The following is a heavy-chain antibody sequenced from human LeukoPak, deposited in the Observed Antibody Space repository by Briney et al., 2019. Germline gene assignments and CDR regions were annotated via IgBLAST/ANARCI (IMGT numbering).Heavy chain of an antibody. J-gene: IGHJ4*02. Sequence: PSEALSLTCTVSGGSISSYYWSWIRQPPGKGLEWIGDIYYSGSTNYNPSLKSRVTISVDTSKNQCSLKLSSVTAADTAVYYCASGSSGSRIDYWGQGTLVTVSS. D-gene: IGHD3-10*01. CDR2: IYYSGST. CDR3: ASGSSGSRIDY. V-gene: IGHV4-59*01. CDR1: GGSISSYY.